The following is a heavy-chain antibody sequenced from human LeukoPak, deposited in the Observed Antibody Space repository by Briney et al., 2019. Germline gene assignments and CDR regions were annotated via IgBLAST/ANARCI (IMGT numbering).Heavy chain of an antibody. Sequence: ASVKVSCKASGYTFTSYAMHWVRQAPGQRVEGMGWINACNGNTKYSPKFQGRVTITRDTSASTGYIGLSSLRSEDTAVYYCARALGSGYVCLLGYWGQGTLVTVSS. D-gene: IGHD5-12*01. CDR3: ARALGSGYVCLLGY. V-gene: IGHV1-3*01. J-gene: IGHJ4*02. CDR1: GYTFTSYA. CDR2: INACNGNT.